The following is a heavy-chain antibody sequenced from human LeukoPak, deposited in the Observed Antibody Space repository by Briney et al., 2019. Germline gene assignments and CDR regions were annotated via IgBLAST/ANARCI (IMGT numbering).Heavy chain of an antibody. Sequence: ASVKVSCKASGYTFTSYYMHWVRQAPGQGLEWMGIINPSGGSTSYAQKFQGRVTMTRDTSTSTVYMELSSLRSEDTAVYYCAMGVTRKVVVAAPDAFDIWGQGTMVTVSS. CDR1: GYTFTSYY. CDR3: AMGVTRKVVVAAPDAFDI. V-gene: IGHV1-46*01. J-gene: IGHJ3*02. D-gene: IGHD2-15*01. CDR2: INPSGGST.